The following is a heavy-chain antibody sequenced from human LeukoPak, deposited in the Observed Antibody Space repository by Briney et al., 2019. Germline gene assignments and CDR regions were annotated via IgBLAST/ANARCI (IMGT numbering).Heavy chain of an antibody. CDR3: ARATWGYSYGYFDY. J-gene: IGHJ4*02. Sequence: ASVKVSCKASGYTFTGYYMHWVRQAPGQGLEWMGWINPNSGGTNYAQKFQGRVTMTRDTSISTAYTELSRLRSDDTAVYYCARATWGYSYGYFDYWGQGTLVTVSS. V-gene: IGHV1-2*02. CDR2: INPNSGGT. D-gene: IGHD5-18*01. CDR1: GYTFTGYY.